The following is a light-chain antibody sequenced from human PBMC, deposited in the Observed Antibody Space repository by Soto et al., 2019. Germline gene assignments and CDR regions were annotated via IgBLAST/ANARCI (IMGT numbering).Light chain of an antibody. CDR1: QSVSSSY. CDR2: GAS. V-gene: IGKV3-20*01. Sequence: VLTHSPGTLSLSPGERATLSCRAIQSVSSSYLAWYQQKPGQAPRLLIYGASSRATGIPDRFSGSGSGTDFTLTISRMEPEDFAVYYCQQYGSSRWTFGQGTKVDIK. CDR3: QQYGSSRWT. J-gene: IGKJ1*01.